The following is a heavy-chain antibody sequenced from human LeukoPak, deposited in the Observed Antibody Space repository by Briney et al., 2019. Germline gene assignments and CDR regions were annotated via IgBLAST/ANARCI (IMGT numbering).Heavy chain of an antibody. J-gene: IGHJ4*02. CDR3: AMRGPEHRPTYFDH. Sequence: SLTCSVSGPSMGTGRDVWPWIRRSGGRGLEWFGDIWPSASTNYDPSLSCRVAISLNKSRKHFTLMVTAGTAADTAFYYCAMRGPEHRPTYFDHWGGGILVTVSS. V-gene: IGHV4-30-2*06. D-gene: IGHD2-21*01. CDR2: IWPSAST. CDR1: GPSMGTGRDV.